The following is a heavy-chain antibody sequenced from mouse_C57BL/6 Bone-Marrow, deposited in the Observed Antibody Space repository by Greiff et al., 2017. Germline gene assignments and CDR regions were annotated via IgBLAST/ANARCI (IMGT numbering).Heavy chain of an antibody. J-gene: IGHJ4*01. V-gene: IGHV1-81*01. CDR1: GYTFTSYG. D-gene: IGHD1-1*01. CDR2: IYPRRGNT. CDR3: ARLNDYGRSLDAMNY. Sequence: VQLQESGAELARPGASVKVSCKASGYTFTSYGISWVKPRTGQGLEWIGEIYPRRGNTYYNAKVKGKATLTADKSSSTAYMELRSLTSEDSAVYFSARLNDYGRSLDAMNYWDQGTSVTVSS.